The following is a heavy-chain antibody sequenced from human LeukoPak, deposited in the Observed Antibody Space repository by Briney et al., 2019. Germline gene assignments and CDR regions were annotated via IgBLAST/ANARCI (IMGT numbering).Heavy chain of an antibody. V-gene: IGHV4-34*01. CDR3: ARVYYYDSSGYFGY. J-gene: IGHJ4*01. CDR2: INHSGST. D-gene: IGHD3-22*01. CDR1: GGSFSGYY. Sequence: SETVSLTCAVYGGSFSGYYWSWIRQPPGKGLEWIGEINHSGSTNYNPSLKSRVTISVDTSKNQFSLKLSSVTAADTAVYYCARVYYYDSSGYFGYWGHGTLVTVSS.